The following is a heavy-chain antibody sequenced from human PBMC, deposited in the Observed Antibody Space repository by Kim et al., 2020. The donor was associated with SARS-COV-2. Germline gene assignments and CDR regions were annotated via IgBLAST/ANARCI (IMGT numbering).Heavy chain of an antibody. Sequence: CTDPVKGRLTIPRDNSKNTLYLQMNSQRTEDTAVYYCGRGRGSYNDYLDVWGKGTTVTVSS. CDR3: GRGRGSYNDYLDV. J-gene: IGHJ6*03. V-gene: IGHV3-33*01. D-gene: IGHD3-10*01.